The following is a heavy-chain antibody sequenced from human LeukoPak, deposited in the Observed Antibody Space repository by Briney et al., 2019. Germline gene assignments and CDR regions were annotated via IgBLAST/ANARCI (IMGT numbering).Heavy chain of an antibody. CDR1: GFTFSSYA. V-gene: IGHV3-23*01. J-gene: IGHJ4*02. CDR3: AKDRSIGTYYTFDH. Sequence: GGSLRLSCAASGFTFSSYAMSWVRQAPGKGLEWVSAISGSGGSTYYADSVKGRFTVSGDNSKNTVYLQMSSLTAADTAVYYCAKDRSIGTYYTFDHWDQGTLVTVSS. D-gene: IGHD1-26*01. CDR2: ISGSGGST.